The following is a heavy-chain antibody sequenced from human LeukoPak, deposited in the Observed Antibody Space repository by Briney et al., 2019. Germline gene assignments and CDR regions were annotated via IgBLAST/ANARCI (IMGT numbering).Heavy chain of an antibody. CDR2: INHSGST. V-gene: IGHV4-39*07. D-gene: IGHD5-12*01. CDR3: ARVRVGYSGHSTRSHYFDY. CDR1: GDSISNSAYY. J-gene: IGHJ4*02. Sequence: SETLSLTCTVSGDSISNSAYYWVWIRQPPGKGLEWIGEINHSGSTNYNPSLKSRVTISVDTSKNQFSLKLSSVTAADTAVYYCARVRVGYSGHSTRSHYFDYWGQGTLVTVSS.